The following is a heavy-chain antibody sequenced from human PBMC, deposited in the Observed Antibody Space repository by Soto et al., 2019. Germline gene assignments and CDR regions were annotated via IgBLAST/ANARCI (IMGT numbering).Heavy chain of an antibody. CDR2: INPSGGST. CDR1: GYTFTSYY. CDR3: ARDPYSSGYLYYYYGMDV. Sequence: ASVKVSCKASGYTFTSYYMHWVRQAPGQGLEWMGIINPSGGSTSYAQKFQGRVTMTRDTSTSTVYMELSSLRSEETAVYYCARDPYSSGYLYYYYGMDVWGQGTTVTVSS. V-gene: IGHV1-46*01. D-gene: IGHD3-22*01. J-gene: IGHJ6*02.